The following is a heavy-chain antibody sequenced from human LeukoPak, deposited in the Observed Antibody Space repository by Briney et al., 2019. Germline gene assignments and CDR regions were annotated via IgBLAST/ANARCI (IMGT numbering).Heavy chain of an antibody. CDR3: ARHRYYYRSGSYYGAPYYMDV. J-gene: IGHJ6*03. D-gene: IGHD3-10*01. CDR1: GGSISSSSYY. V-gene: IGHV4-39*01. Sequence: SETLSLTCTVSGGSISSSSYYWGWIRQPPGKGLEWIGSIYYSGSTYYNPSLKSRVTISVDTSKSQFSLKLSSVTAADTAVYYCARHRYYYRSGSYYGAPYYMDVWGKGTTVTISS. CDR2: IYYSGST.